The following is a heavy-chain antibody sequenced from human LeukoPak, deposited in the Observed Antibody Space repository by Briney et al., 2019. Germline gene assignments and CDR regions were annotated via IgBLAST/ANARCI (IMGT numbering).Heavy chain of an antibody. J-gene: IGHJ5*02. CDR3: AKGYWSGYSFDNWFDP. CDR2: IRYDGSNK. V-gene: IGHV3-30*02. D-gene: IGHD3-3*01. Sequence: GGSLRLSCAASGFTFSDYGMHWVRQAPGKGLEWVAFIRYDGSNKYYADSVKGRFTISRDNSKNTLYLQMNTLRAEDTAVYFCAKGYWSGYSFDNWFDPWGQGTLVTVSS. CDR1: GFTFSDYG.